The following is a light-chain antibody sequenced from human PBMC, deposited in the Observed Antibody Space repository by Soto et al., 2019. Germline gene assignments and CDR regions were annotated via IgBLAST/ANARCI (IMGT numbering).Light chain of an antibody. CDR1: KMFSSTY. CDR2: GAS. J-gene: IGKJ1*01. V-gene: IGKV3-20*01. CDR3: QQYDNSTWT. Sequence: EIALTQSPGTLSLSPGERAALSCRASKMFSSTYLAWHQQKPGQPPRPLIYGASTRATGIPDRFSGSGSGTDFPLTIIRLQHEDFAVYYCQQYDNSTWTFGQGTKVDIK.